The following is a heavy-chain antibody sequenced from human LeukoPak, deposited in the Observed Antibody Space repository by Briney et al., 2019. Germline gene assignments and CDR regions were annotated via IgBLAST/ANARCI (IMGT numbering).Heavy chain of an antibody. CDR2: IYYSGST. CDR1: GGSISSGGYY. CDR3: ARDPGPPHDVFDY. Sequence: SETLSLTCTVSGGSISSGGYYWSWIRQHPGKGLEWIGYIYYSGSTYYNPSLKSRVTISVDTSKNQFSLKLSSVTAADTAVYYCARDPGPPHDVFDYWGQGTLVTLSS. J-gene: IGHJ4*02. D-gene: IGHD2-8*02. V-gene: IGHV4-31*03.